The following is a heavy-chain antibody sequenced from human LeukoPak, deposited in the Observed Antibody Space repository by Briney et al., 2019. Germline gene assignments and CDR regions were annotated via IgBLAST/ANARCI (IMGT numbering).Heavy chain of an antibody. CDR3: ARKARYYGSGTWFDP. D-gene: IGHD3-10*01. J-gene: IGHJ5*02. V-gene: IGHV4-34*01. CDR1: GGSFSGYY. Sequence: SETLSLTCAVYGGSFSGYYWSWIRQPPGKGLEWIGEINHSGSTNYNPSLKSRVTISVDTSKNQFSLKLSSVTAADTAVYYCARKARYYGSGTWFDPWGQGTLVTVSS. CDR2: INHSGST.